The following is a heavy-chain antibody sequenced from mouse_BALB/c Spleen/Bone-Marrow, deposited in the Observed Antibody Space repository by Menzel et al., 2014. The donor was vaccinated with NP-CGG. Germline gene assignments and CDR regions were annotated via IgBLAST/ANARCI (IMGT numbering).Heavy chain of an antibody. V-gene: IGHV1S56*01. Sequence: QVQLQQSGPELVRPGASVRISCKASGYTFTSYYIHWVKQRPGQGLEWIGWIYPGNVNTKYNEKFKGRATLTADKSSSTAYMQLSSLTSEDSAVYFCARLYYGSSYAMDYWGQGTSVTVSS. CDR1: GYTFTSYY. J-gene: IGHJ4*01. CDR3: ARLYYGSSYAMDY. D-gene: IGHD1-1*01. CDR2: IYPGNVNT.